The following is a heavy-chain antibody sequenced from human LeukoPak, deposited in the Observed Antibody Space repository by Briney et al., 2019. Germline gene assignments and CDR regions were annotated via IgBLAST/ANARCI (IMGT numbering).Heavy chain of an antibody. V-gene: IGHV4-59*11. CDR3: ATVTSYYYYMDV. CDR1: GGSISSHY. D-gene: IGHD4-17*01. CDR2: IYYSGST. Sequence: PSETLSLTCTVSGGSISSHYWSWIRQPPGKGLEWIGYIYYSGSTNYNPSLESRVTISVDTSKNQFSLKLSSVTAADTAVYYCATVTSYYYYMDVWGKGTTVTVSS. J-gene: IGHJ6*03.